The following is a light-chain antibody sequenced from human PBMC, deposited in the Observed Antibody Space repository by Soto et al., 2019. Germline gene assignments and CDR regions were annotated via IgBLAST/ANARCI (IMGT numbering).Light chain of an antibody. CDR2: DAS. J-gene: IGKJ4*01. Sequence: EIVLTQSPATLSLSPGERATLSCRASQSINRHLAWYRQKPGQAPRLLIYDASNRATGIPARFSGSGSGTDFTLTISSLEPGDFGVYYCQQRSNWPPVTFGGGTKVEIK. V-gene: IGKV3-11*01. CDR1: QSINRH. CDR3: QQRSNWPPVT.